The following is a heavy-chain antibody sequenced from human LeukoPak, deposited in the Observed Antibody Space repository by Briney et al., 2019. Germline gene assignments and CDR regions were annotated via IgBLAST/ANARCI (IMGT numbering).Heavy chain of an antibody. D-gene: IGHD1-14*01. Sequence: PSGTLSLTCVLSGGSFSGYTWTWIRQSPGVGLEWIGEVGQLGDANNSPAFKSRVTITLARSESQFSLQMTSMTASDSAVYYCARHRKNVILSRQFGIDVWGQGTTVIVSS. J-gene: IGHJ6*02. CDR3: ARHRKNVILSRQFGIDV. CDR2: VGQLGDA. V-gene: IGHV4-34*01. CDR1: GGSFSGYT.